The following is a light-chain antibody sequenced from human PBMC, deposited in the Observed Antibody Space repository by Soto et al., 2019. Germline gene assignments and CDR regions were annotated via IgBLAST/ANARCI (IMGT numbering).Light chain of an antibody. V-gene: IGKV1-5*03. J-gene: IGKJ1*01. CDR2: EAS. CDR3: QQYSSYPET. CDR1: QSISIW. Sequence: DIQMTQSPSTLSASVGDRVTITCRASQSISIWLAWYQQKPGKAPNLLIYEASRLESAVPSRFSGSASGTEFTLTINSLQPDDFATYFCQQYSSYPETFGQGTKVEIK.